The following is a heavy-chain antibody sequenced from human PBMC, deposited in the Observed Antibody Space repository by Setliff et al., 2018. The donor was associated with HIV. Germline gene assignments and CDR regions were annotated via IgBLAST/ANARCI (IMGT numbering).Heavy chain of an antibody. Sequence: GGSLRLSCAASGFTFSHYAMHWVRQAPGKGLEWVAHIGSSNHGIHYTASVQGRFTVSRDNANNLLFLQMNNLRDEDTAVYYCASFYGDYGYWGHGTQVTVSS. CDR1: GFTFSHYA. V-gene: IGHV3-48*02. CDR2: IGSSNHGI. CDR3: ASFYGDYGY. D-gene: IGHD3-10*01. J-gene: IGHJ4*01.